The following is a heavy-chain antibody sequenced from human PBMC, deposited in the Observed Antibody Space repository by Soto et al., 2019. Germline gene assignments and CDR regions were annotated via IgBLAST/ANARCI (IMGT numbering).Heavy chain of an antibody. CDR1: GYSFTSYW. Sequence: PGESLKISCKGSGYSFTSYWIGWVRQMPGKGLEWMGIIYPGDSDTRYSPSFQGQVTISADKSISTAYLQWSSLKASDTAMYYCARHYCSGGNCYSGGGFYYYYYGTDVWGQGTTVTDSS. J-gene: IGHJ6*02. V-gene: IGHV5-51*01. CDR3: ARHYCSGGNCYSGGGFYYYYYGTDV. D-gene: IGHD2-15*01. CDR2: IYPGDSDT.